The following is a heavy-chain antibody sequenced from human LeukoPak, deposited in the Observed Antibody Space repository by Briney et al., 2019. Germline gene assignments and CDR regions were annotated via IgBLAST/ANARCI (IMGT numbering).Heavy chain of an antibody. CDR1: GGSIRGYY. Sequence: PSETLSLTCSVSGGSIRGYYWSWIRQPPGKELEWIGYIYYSGSTNYNPSLKSRVTISLDTSKNQFSLKLSSVTPADTAVYYCARYSNAYAGARWFDHWGQGTLVTVS. CDR3: ARYSNAYAGARWFDH. V-gene: IGHV4-59*01. D-gene: IGHD2-21*01. CDR2: IYYSGST. J-gene: IGHJ5*02.